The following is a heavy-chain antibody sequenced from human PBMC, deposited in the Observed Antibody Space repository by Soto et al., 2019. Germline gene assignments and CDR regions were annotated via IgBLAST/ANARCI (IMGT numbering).Heavy chain of an antibody. D-gene: IGHD3-10*01. V-gene: IGHV3-23*01. CDR3: AKGRGGSGSLTPRVDF. CDR2: ISGGGDTT. Sequence: EVQLLESGGGLVQPGGSLRLSCAASGFTFNNYAMTWVRQAPGKGLEWVSAISGGGDTTSYADSVKGRFTVSRDGSKSTLYLQRSNLRAEATALYYRAKGRGGSGSLTPRVDFWGQGTLVTVSS. CDR1: GFTFNNYA. J-gene: IGHJ4*02.